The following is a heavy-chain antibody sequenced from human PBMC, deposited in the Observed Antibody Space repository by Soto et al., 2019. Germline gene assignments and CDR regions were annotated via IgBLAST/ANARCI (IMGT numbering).Heavy chain of an antibody. V-gene: IGHV1-58*01. D-gene: IGHD3-10*01. CDR2: IDVGSGNA. J-gene: IGHJ6*02. CDR1: GFTSSSSA. Sequence: SVKVSCKTSGFTSSSSAVHWVRQARGHRLQWIGWIDVGSGNANYAQMDQERVTISRDMSTSTAYMELSSLRSEDTAVYYCAREGYYGSGSYYLSTYYSYGMDVWGQGTTVTVAS. CDR3: AREGYYGSGSYYLSTYYSYGMDV.